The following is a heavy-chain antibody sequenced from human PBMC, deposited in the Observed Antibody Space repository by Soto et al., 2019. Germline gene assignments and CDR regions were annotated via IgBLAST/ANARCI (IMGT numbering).Heavy chain of an antibody. Sequence: QEQLVQSGAEVKKPGSSVKVSCKASGGLFSSYPISWVRQVPDKGFEWMGGITPVFQTAYYTQRFQGRVTITADESTNTAYMELSSLRSEDTAIYYCARGGSGYTWFNEFWGQGTLVTVSS. CDR1: GGLFSSYP. D-gene: IGHD3-22*01. CDR2: ITPVFQTA. V-gene: IGHV1-69*01. CDR3: ARGGSGYTWFNEF. J-gene: IGHJ4*02.